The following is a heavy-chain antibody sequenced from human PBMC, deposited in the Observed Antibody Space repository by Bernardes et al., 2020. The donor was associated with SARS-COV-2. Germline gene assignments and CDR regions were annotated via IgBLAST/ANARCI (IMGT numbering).Heavy chain of an antibody. J-gene: IGHJ6*02. CDR2: IGTAGDT. V-gene: IGHV3-13*01. Sequence: GGSLRLSCAASGFTFSSYDMHWVRQATGKGLEWVSAIGTAGDTYYPGSVKGRFTISRENAKNSLYLQMNSLRAGDTAVYYCARASFWSGYYNYYYYYGMEVWGQGTTVTVSS. CDR1: GFTFSSYD. D-gene: IGHD3-3*01. CDR3: ARASFWSGYYNYYYYYGMEV.